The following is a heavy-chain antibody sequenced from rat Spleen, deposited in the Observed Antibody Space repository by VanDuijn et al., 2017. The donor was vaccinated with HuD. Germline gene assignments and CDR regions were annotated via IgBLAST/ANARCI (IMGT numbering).Heavy chain of an antibody. D-gene: IGHD1-9*01. CDR3: ARRHYGYTDYFDY. CDR1: GFTFSAYY. J-gene: IGHJ2*01. Sequence: LQLVESDGGLVQPGRSLKLSCAASGFTFSAYYMAWVRQAPTKGLEWVATISYDGRRIYYRDSVKGRFTISRDNAKSTLSLQMDSLRSEDTATYYCARRHYGYTDYFDYWGQGVMVTVSS. V-gene: IGHV5-29*01. CDR2: ISYDGRRI.